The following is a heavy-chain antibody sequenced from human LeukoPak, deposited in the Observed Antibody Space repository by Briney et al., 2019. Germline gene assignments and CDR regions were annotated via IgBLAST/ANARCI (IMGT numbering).Heavy chain of an antibody. CDR1: GFNFSAYY. V-gene: IGHV3-11*05. CDR2: ISSSSSYT. D-gene: IGHD6-19*01. Sequence: AGALRLSCAASGFNFSAYYMSWIRQAPGKGLEWVSYISSSSSYTNYADSVKGRFTISRDNAKNSLYLQMNSLRAEDTAVYYCARDHTVAGLDYWGQGTLVTVSS. CDR3: ARDHTVAGLDY. J-gene: IGHJ4*02.